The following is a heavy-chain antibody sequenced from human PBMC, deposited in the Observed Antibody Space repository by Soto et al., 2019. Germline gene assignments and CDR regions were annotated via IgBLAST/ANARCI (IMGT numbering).Heavy chain of an antibody. V-gene: IGHV1-46*03. CDR3: ARRSCSDNNCYTNWFDP. Sequence: QVQLVQSGAEVKKPGASVRVSCTASGYTFSSYYMNWVRQAPGQGLEWMGIINPNGGSTGYAQKFQGRVTMTRDTSTRTVYMELSSLRSEDTAVYYCARRSCSDNNCYTNWFDPWGQGTQVTVSS. D-gene: IGHD2-2*02. CDR2: INPNGGST. J-gene: IGHJ5*02. CDR1: GYTFSSYY.